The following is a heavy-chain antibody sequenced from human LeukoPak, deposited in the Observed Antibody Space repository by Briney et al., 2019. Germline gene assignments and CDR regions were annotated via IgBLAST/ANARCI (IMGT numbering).Heavy chain of an antibody. CDR3: ARVSTMVRGVTFKY. Sequence: GGSLRLSCAASGFTFSSYWMSWVRQAPGKGLEWVANIKQDGSEKYYVDSVKGRFTISRDNAKNSLYLQMNSLRAEDTAVYYCARVSTMVRGVTFKYWGQGTLVTVSS. J-gene: IGHJ4*02. CDR1: GFTFSSYW. CDR2: IKQDGSEK. D-gene: IGHD3-10*01. V-gene: IGHV3-7*01.